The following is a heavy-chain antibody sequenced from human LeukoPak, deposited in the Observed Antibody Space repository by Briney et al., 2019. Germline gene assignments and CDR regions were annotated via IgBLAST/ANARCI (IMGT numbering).Heavy chain of an antibody. CDR3: AVNYSDSSGYAESCQH. Sequence: ASVKVSCKASGGTFSSYAISWVRQAPGQGLEWMGGIIPIFGTANYAQKFQGRVTITTDESTSPAYMELSSLRSEDTAVYYCAVNYSDSSGYAESCQHWGQGTLVTVSS. V-gene: IGHV1-69*05. J-gene: IGHJ1*01. CDR1: GGTFSSYA. CDR2: IIPIFGTA. D-gene: IGHD3-22*01.